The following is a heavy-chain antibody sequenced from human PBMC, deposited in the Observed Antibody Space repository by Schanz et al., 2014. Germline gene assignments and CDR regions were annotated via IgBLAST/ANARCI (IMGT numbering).Heavy chain of an antibody. CDR2: IYASGAT. Sequence: EVQLVESGGGFVQPGGSLGLSCAVSGFTVSSDHMSWVRQAPGKGLEWVSTIYASGATYYADSVKRRFTISRDISKNTLHLQVTSLRTEDTAIYYCARDGNNYGSRNYYKTPYYFDYWGQGTLVTVSS. V-gene: IGHV3-66*01. D-gene: IGHD3-10*01. J-gene: IGHJ4*02. CDR3: ARDGNNYGSRNYYKTPYYFDY. CDR1: GFTVSSDH.